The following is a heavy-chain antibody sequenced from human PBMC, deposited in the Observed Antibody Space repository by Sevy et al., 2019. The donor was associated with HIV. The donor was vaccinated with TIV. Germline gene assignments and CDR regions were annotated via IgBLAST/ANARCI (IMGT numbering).Heavy chain of an antibody. CDR1: GFIFSSYC. CDR3: AKDRQSYGLFDY. J-gene: IGHJ4*02. CDR2: ILYDGSNK. D-gene: IGHD5-18*01. V-gene: IGHV3-30*18. Sequence: GGSLRLSCAASGFIFSSYCMHWVRQAPGKGLEWVSVILYDGSNKYYADSVKGRFTISSDNSKNTLYLQMNSLRAEDTAVYYCAKDRQSYGLFDYWGQGTLVTVSS.